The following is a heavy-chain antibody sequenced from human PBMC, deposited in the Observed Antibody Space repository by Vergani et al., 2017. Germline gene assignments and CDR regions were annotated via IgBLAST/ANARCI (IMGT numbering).Heavy chain of an antibody. CDR3: ARGRSPGIAAAGHWTFDY. Sequence: QVQLVQSGAEVKTPGASVKVSCKASGYTFTGYYMHWVRQAPGQGLEWMGWINPNSGGTNYAQKFQGWVTMTRDTSISTAYMELSRLRSDDTAVYYCARGRSPGIAAAGHWTFDYWGQGTLVTVSS. CDR1: GYTFTGYY. D-gene: IGHD6-13*01. V-gene: IGHV1-2*04. J-gene: IGHJ4*02. CDR2: INPNSGGT.